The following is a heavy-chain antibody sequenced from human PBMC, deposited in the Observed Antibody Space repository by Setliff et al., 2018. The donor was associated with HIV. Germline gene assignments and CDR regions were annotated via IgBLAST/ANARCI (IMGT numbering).Heavy chain of an antibody. CDR3: ARDYYDSSGYIFFPRLPDY. CDR1: GGTFSSYV. V-gene: IGHV1-2*02. J-gene: IGHJ4*02. Sequence: GASVKVSCKASGGTFSSYVINWVRQAPGQGLEWMGWINPNSGGTTYAQKFQGRVTMTRDTSISTAYMEVSRLRSDDTAVYYCARDYYDSSGYIFFPRLPDYWGQGTLVTVSS. D-gene: IGHD3-22*01. CDR2: INPNSGGT.